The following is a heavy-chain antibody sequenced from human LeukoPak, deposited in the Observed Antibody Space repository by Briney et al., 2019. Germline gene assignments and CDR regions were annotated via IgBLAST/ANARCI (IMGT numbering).Heavy chain of an antibody. CDR2: IYYGGST. CDR1: GGSISRNSDY. J-gene: IGHJ4*02. CDR3: ARVVDSYGFFDY. Sequence: ASETLSLTCTVSGGSISRNSDYWGWIRQPPGKGLEWIGSIYYGGSTYYNPSLKSRVTISVDTSKNQFSLKLSSVTAADTAVYYCARVVDSYGFFDYWGQGTLVTVSS. D-gene: IGHD5-18*01. V-gene: IGHV4-39*01.